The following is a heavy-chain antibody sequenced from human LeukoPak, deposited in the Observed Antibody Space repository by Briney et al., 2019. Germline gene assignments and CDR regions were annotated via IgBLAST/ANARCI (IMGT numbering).Heavy chain of an antibody. CDR1: GFTVSGNY. Sequence: GGSLRLSCAASGFTVSGNYISWVRQAPGKGLEWVSLISGDATTYYADPVKGRFTISRDNSKNTVYLQMNSLRPEDTAVYYCARDVPPNLTSPWGLDVWGQGTTVTVSS. CDR3: ARDVPPNLTSPWGLDV. V-gene: IGHV3-66*01. CDR2: ISGDATT. J-gene: IGHJ6*02. D-gene: IGHD1-14*01.